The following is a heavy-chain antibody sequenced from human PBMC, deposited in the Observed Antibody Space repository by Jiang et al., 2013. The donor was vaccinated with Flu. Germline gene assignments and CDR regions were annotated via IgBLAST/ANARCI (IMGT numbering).Heavy chain of an antibody. D-gene: IGHD6-13*01. Sequence: PSETLSLTCTVSGGSISSYYWSWIRQPPGKGLEWIGSIFYSGHTFYNPSLENRVTLSTDTSQNHFSLKLASVTAADTAVYYCARTLGQQLPHFDCWAREPRSPSP. CDR1: GGSISSYY. CDR2: IFYSGHT. CDR3: ARTLGQQLPHFDC. V-gene: IGHV4-59*12. J-gene: IGHJ4*02.